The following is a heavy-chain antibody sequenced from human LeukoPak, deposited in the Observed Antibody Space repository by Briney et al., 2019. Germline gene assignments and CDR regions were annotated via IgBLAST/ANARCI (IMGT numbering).Heavy chain of an antibody. J-gene: IGHJ3*02. D-gene: IGHD1-26*01. Sequence: GGSLRLSCAASGFTFSTYSMNWVRQTPGKGLEWVSAISGSGGSTYYADSVKGRFTISRDNSKNTLYLQMNSLRAEDTAVYYCAKAQWELILLDAFDIWGQGTMVTVSS. CDR3: AKAQWELILLDAFDI. V-gene: IGHV3-23*01. CDR1: GFTFSTYS. CDR2: ISGSGGST.